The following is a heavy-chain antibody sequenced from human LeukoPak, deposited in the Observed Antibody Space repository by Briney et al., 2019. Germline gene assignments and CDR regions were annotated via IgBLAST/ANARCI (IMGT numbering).Heavy chain of an antibody. V-gene: IGHV1-2*06. CDR2: ISPNSGGT. CDR3: ARVPAIYYGLDV. J-gene: IGHJ6*02. Sequence: SVKVSCKASGYTFTDYYMHWLRQAPGQGLEWMGRISPNSGGTHYAQKFQGRVTMTRDTSTATAYMELSSLKSDDTAVYYCARVPAIYYGLDVWGQGTTVTVSS. CDR1: GYTFTDYY.